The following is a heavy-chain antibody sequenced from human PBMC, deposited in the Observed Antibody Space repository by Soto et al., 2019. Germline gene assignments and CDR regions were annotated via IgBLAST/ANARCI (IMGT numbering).Heavy chain of an antibody. CDR1: GFTFSSYA. CDR3: ARDVMRGWFGAFDI. D-gene: IGHD6-19*01. V-gene: IGHV3-30-3*01. J-gene: IGHJ3*02. Sequence: QVQLVESGGGVVQPGRSLRLSCAASGFTFSSYAMHWVRQAPGKGLAWVAVISYDGSNKYYADSVKGRFTISRDNSKNTLYLQMNSLRAEDTAVYYCARDVMRGWFGAFDIWGQGTMVTVSS. CDR2: ISYDGSNK.